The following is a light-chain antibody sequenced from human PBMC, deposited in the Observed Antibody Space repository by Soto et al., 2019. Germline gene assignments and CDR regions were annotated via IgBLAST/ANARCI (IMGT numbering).Light chain of an antibody. CDR1: SSDVGGYNY. CDR2: DVS. V-gene: IGLV2-14*01. Sequence: QSALTQPASVSGSPGQSITISCTGTSSDVGGYNYVSWYQQHPGKAPKLMIYDVSNRPSGVSNRFSGSKSGNTASLTISGLQAEDEADYYCTSYTSSSTFFVFGTGTKPTAL. J-gene: IGLJ1*01. CDR3: TSYTSSSTFFV.